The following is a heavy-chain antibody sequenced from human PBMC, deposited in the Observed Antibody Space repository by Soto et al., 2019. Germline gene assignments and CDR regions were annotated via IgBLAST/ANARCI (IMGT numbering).Heavy chain of an antibody. J-gene: IGHJ3*02. CDR1: GFTFSSYS. V-gene: IGHV3-21*01. Sequence: PGGSLRLSCAASGFTFSSYSMNWVRQAPGKGLEWVSSISSSSSYIYYADSVKGRFTISRDNAKNSLYLQMNSLRAEDTAVYHCASDATADDAFDIWGQGTMVTVSS. CDR2: ISSSSSYI. CDR3: ASDATADDAFDI. D-gene: IGHD2-21*02.